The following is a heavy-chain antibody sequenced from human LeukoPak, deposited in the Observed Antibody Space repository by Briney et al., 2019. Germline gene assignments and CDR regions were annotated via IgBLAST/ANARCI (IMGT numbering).Heavy chain of an antibody. CDR2: SIPIFGTA. D-gene: IGHD5-18*01. CDR3: AVGGYSYGYGLSLYMDV. J-gene: IGHJ6*03. Sequence: SVKVSCKASGGTFSSYAISWVRQAPGQGLEWMGRSIPIFGTANYAQKFQGRVTITTDESTSTAYMELSSLRSEDTAVYYCAVGGYSYGYGLSLYMDVWGKGTTVTVSS. CDR1: GGTFSSYA. V-gene: IGHV1-69*05.